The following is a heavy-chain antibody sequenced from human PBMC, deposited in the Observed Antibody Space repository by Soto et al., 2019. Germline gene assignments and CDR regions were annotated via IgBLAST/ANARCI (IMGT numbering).Heavy chain of an antibody. CDR2: IYYSGST. V-gene: IGHV4-39*01. D-gene: IGHD1-26*01. CDR3: ASGMGDYYYYGMDV. Sequence: QLQLQESGPGLVKPSETLSLTCTVSGGSISSSSYYWGWIRQPPGKGLEWIGSIYYSGSTYYNPSLKRRVTISVDTSKNQFSLKLSSVTAADTAVYYCASGMGDYYYYGMDVWGQGTTVTVSS. J-gene: IGHJ6*02. CDR1: GGSISSSSYY.